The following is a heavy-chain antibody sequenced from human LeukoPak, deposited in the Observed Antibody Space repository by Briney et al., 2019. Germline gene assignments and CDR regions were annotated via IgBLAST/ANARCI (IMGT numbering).Heavy chain of an antibody. J-gene: IGHJ4*02. V-gene: IGHV1-18*01. D-gene: IGHD6-13*01. Sequence: ASVKVSCKVSGYSFINSGISWVRQAPGQGLEWMGWISVNGGYTNFAQRHRDRVTLTTDTSTSTAYLELTDLRSDDTAVYYCAREGGIAAGWETDWGPGTLVTVSS. CDR3: AREGGIAAGWETD. CDR1: GYSFINSG. CDR2: ISVNGGYT.